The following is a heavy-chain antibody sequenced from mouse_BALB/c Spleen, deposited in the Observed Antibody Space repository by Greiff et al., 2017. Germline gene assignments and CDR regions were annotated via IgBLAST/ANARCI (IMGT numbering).Heavy chain of an antibody. CDR3: ARDGNYVRIFAY. CDR2: ISSGSSTI. V-gene: IGHV5-17*02. D-gene: IGHD2-1*01. J-gene: IGHJ3*01. Sequence: EVKLMESGGGLVQPGGSRKLSCAASGFTFSSFGMHWVRQAPEKGLEWVAYISSGSSTIYYADTVKGRFTISRDNPKNTLFLQMTSLRSEDTAMYYCARDGNYVRIFAYWGQGTLVTVSA. CDR1: GFTFSSFG.